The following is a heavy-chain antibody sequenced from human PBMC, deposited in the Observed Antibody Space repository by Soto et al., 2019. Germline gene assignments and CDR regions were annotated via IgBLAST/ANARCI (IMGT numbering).Heavy chain of an antibody. CDR2: IYWDDDK. CDR1: GFSLTTSGVG. CDR3: SHRVLRTVFGLVTTTAIYFVF. Sequence: QITLNESGPTQVKPRQTLTLTCTFSGFSLTTSGVGVGWIRQSPGKAPEWLALIYWDDDKRYSPSLKRRLTITKDTSKNQVVLTMADLDPAETSTYYCSHRVLRTVFGLVTTTAIYFVFWGQGTPVAVSS. D-gene: IGHD3-3*01. V-gene: IGHV2-5*02. J-gene: IGHJ4*02.